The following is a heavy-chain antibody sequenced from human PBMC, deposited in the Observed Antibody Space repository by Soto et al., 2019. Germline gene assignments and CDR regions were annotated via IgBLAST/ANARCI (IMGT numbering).Heavy chain of an antibody. CDR2: MNPNSGNT. CDR3: AKSNTGYGDTH. D-gene: IGHD4-17*01. CDR1: GYTFISYD. V-gene: IGHV1-8*01. Sequence: QVQLVQSGAEVKKPGASVKVSCKASGYTFISYDINWVRQATGQGLEWMGWMNPNSGNTGYAQKFPGRANMDRNSSISTDYMEFCSLRSDHADMYYWAKSNTGYGDTHWGQGSLV. J-gene: IGHJ4*02.